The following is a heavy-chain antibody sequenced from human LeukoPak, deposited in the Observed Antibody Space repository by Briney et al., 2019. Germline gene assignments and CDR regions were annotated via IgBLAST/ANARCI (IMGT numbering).Heavy chain of an antibody. Sequence: PSQTLSLTCTVSGGSISSGGYYWSWIRQHPGKGLEWIGYIYYSGSTYYNPSLKSRVTISVDTSKNQFSLKLSSVTAADTAVYYCARDMSYYDFWSGSPTYYYYGMDVWGQGTTVTVSS. V-gene: IGHV4-31*03. D-gene: IGHD3-3*01. J-gene: IGHJ6*02. CDR3: ARDMSYYDFWSGSPTYYYYGMDV. CDR1: GGSISSGGYY. CDR2: IYYSGST.